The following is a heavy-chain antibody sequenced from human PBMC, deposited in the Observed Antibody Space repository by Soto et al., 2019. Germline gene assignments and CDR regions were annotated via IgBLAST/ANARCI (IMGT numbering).Heavy chain of an antibody. Sequence: EVQLLESGGGLVQPGGSLRLSCAASGFTFSSYAMRWVRQAPGKGLEWVSAISGSGGSTYYADSVKGRFTIARDNSKNTPYLQMNSLRAEDTAVYYCARRGSGSYYDYWGQGTLVIVSS. CDR1: GFTFSSYA. J-gene: IGHJ4*02. D-gene: IGHD1-26*01. CDR3: ARRGSGSYYDY. V-gene: IGHV3-23*01. CDR2: ISGSGGST.